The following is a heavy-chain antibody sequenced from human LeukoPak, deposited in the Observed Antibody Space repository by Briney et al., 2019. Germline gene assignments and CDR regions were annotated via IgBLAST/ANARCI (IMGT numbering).Heavy chain of an antibody. V-gene: IGHV3-11*01. Sequence: GGSLRLSCAASGFTFSSYWMHWIRQAPGKGLEWVSYINSRGSTIYYADSVKGRFTISRDNAKNSLYLQINSLRAEDTAVYYCARDHEEYYGSGDIDYWGQGTLVTVSS. CDR3: ARDHEEYYGSGDIDY. CDR2: INSRGSTI. CDR1: GFTFSSYW. J-gene: IGHJ4*02. D-gene: IGHD3-10*01.